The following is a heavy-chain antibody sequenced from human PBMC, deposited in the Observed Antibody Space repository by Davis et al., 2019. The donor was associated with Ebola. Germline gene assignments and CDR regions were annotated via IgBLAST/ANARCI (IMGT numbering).Heavy chain of an antibody. Sequence: GGSLRLSCAASGFTFSSYAMSWVRQAPGKGLEWVAVISYDGSNKYYADSVKGRFTISRDNSKNTLYLQMNSLRAEDTAVYYCARGNYDSGGTEQYFDYWGQGTLVTVSS. CDR1: GFTFSSYA. CDR2: ISYDGSNK. CDR3: ARGNYDSGGTEQYFDY. V-gene: IGHV3-30*03. D-gene: IGHD3-22*01. J-gene: IGHJ4*02.